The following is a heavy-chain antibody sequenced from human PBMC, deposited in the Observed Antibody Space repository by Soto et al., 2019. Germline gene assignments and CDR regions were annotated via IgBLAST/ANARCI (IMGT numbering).Heavy chain of an antibody. CDR2: LYYSGAT. Sequence: SETLSLTCSVSGDSISSFYWSWIRQPPGKGLEWIGYLYYSGATNYNPSLKSRVTISVDTSKKQFSLKLNSVTPADTAVYYCASGYYHDYWGQGVLVTVSS. J-gene: IGHJ4*02. CDR3: ASGYYHDY. CDR1: GDSISSFY. V-gene: IGHV4-59*01. D-gene: IGHD3-3*01.